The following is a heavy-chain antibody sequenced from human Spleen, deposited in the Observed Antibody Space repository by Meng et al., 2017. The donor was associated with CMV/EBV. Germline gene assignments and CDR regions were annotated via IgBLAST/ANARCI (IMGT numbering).Heavy chain of an antibody. CDR2: ISYDGTKT. D-gene: IGHD5-12*01. Sequence: GGSLRLSCAASGFTFSSYAMHWVRQAPGKGLEWVAVISYDGTKTYYSESVRGRFTISRDNVENMLYLDLTSLRAEDTAVYYCATAIDVALDYWGQGTLVTVSS. CDR3: ATAIDVALDY. J-gene: IGHJ4*02. CDR1: GFTFSSYA. V-gene: IGHV3-30-3*01.